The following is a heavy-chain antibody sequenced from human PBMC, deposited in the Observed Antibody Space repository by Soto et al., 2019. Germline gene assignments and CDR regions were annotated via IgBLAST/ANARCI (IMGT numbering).Heavy chain of an antibody. J-gene: IGHJ5*02. V-gene: IGHV4-31*03. CDR3: ARGFPDIVVVPAAPHWFDP. Sequence: SETLSLTCTVSGGSISSGGYYWSWIRQHPGKGLEWIGYIYYSGSTYYNPSLKSRVTISVDTSKNQFSLKLSSVTAADTAVYYCARGFPDIVVVPAAPHWFDPWGQGPLVTVSS. CDR1: GGSISSGGYY. D-gene: IGHD2-2*01. CDR2: IYYSGST.